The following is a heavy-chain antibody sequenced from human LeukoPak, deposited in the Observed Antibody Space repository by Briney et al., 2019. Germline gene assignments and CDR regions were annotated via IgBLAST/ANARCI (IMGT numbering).Heavy chain of an antibody. CDR1: GGSISSYY. D-gene: IGHD4-23*01. V-gene: IGHV4-59*01. J-gene: IGHJ4*02. CDR3: ARESGGNSIDY. Sequence: PSETLSLTCTVSGGSISSYYWSWIRQPPGKGLEWIGYIYYSGSTNYNPSLKSRVTISVDTSKNQFSLKLSSVTAADTAVCYCARESGGNSIDYWGQGTLVTVSS. CDR2: IYYSGST.